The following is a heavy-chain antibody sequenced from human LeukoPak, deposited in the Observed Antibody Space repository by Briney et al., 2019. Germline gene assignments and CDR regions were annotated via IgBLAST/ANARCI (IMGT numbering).Heavy chain of an antibody. J-gene: IGHJ4*02. V-gene: IGHV1-2*02. CDR1: GYTFSDYL. Sequence: ASVKVSCKASGYTFSDYLMHWVRQAPGQGLEWMGWINPKSGATSSAQKFQGRATMTGVTSISTAYMDLTTLTSDDTAVYFCARDRQGDGFAYFDFWGQGTLATVSS. D-gene: IGHD5-24*01. CDR3: ARDRQGDGFAYFDF. CDR2: INPKSGAT.